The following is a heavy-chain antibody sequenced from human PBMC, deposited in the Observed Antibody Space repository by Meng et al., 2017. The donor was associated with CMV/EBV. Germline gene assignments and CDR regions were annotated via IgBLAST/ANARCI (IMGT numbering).Heavy chain of an antibody. CDR1: GGSVSSGSYY. CDR2: IYYSGST. CDR3: ASGKYYYGSGSYYYPYY. D-gene: IGHD3-10*01. J-gene: IGHJ4*02. Sequence: SETLSLTCTVSGGSVSSGSYYWSWIRQPPGKGLEWIGYIYYSGSTNYNPSLKSRVTISVYTSKNQFSLKLSSVTAADTAVYYCASGKYYYGSGSYYYPYYWGQGTLVTVSS. V-gene: IGHV4-61*01.